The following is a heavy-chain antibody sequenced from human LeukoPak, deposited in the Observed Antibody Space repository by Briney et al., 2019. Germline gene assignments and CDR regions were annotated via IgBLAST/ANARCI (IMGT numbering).Heavy chain of an antibody. CDR2: IYHSGST. J-gene: IGHJ4*02. CDR1: GYSISSGYY. Sequence: SETLSLTCTVSGYSISSGYYWGWIQQPPGKGLEWIGSIYHSGSTYYNPSLKSRVTISVDTSKNQFSLKLSSVTAADTAVYYCARAGETYYYDSSGIFDYWGQGTLVTVSS. CDR3: ARAGETYYYDSSGIFDY. D-gene: IGHD3-22*01. V-gene: IGHV4-38-2*02.